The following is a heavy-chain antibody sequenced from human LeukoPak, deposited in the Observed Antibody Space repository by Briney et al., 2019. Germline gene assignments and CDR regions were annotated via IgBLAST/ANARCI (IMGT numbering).Heavy chain of an antibody. CDR3: ARDDALGDNALDI. D-gene: IGHD3-16*01. V-gene: IGHV3-33*01. Sequence: GGSLRLSCAASGFTFSSYGMHWVRQAPGKGLEWVAVILNGGSQEKYADSVKGRFTISRDNSKNTLFLQMNSLRAEDTAVYYCARDDALGDNALDIWGQGTMVTVSS. CDR1: GFTFSSYG. CDR2: ILNGGSQE. J-gene: IGHJ3*02.